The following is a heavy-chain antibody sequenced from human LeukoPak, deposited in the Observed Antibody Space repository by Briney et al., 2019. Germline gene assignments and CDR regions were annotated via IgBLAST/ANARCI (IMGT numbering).Heavy chain of an antibody. Sequence: SETLSLTCTVSGGSISSSSYYWGWIRQPPGKGLECIGTIYYSGSTYYNPSLKSRVTISVDTSKNQLSLKLSSVTAADTAVYYCARDLLAAAGTNPDYWGQGTLVTVSS. CDR2: IYYSGST. J-gene: IGHJ4*02. CDR1: GGSISSSSYY. CDR3: ARDLLAAAGTNPDY. V-gene: IGHV4-39*02. D-gene: IGHD6-13*01.